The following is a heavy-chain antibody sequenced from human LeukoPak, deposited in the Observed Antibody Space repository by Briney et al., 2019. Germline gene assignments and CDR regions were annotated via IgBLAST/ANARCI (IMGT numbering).Heavy chain of an antibody. D-gene: IGHD3-10*01. CDR2: INPNSGGT. Sequence: ASVKVSCKASGYTFTSYYMHWVRQAPGQGLEWMGWINPNSGGTNYAQKFQGRVTMTRDTSISTAYMELSRLRSDDTAVYYCARGVLLWFGESAAAFDIWGQGTMVTVSS. CDR3: ARGVLLWFGESAAAFDI. J-gene: IGHJ3*02. CDR1: GYTFTSYY. V-gene: IGHV1-2*02.